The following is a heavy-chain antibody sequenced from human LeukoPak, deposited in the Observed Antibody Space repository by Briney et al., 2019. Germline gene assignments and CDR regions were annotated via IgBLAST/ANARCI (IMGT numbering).Heavy chain of an antibody. V-gene: IGHV1-3*01. D-gene: IGHD2-15*01. J-gene: IGHJ4*02. CDR1: GYTFTSYA. CDR3: ARSYCSGGSCYARLDY. CDR2: INAGNGNT. Sequence: ASVKVSCKASGYTFTSYAMQWVRQAPGQRLEWMGWINAGNGNTKYSQKFQGRVTITRDTSASTAYMELSSLRSEDTAVYYCARSYCSGGSCYARLDYWGQGTLVTVSS.